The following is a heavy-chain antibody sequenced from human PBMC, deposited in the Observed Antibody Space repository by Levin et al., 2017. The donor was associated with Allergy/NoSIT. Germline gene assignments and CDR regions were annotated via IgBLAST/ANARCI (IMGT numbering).Heavy chain of an antibody. Sequence: SVKVSCKASGGTFRNYAVSWVRQAPGHGLEWVGGFMPIFGTTRDTEKFQGRVTFTVDEPRSTAYMELSSLRSEDTAMYYCVRATNDGSGFFWQYMYLDLWGRGTLLIVSS. CDR3: VRATNDGSGFFWQYMYLDL. CDR1: GGTFRNYA. CDR2: FMPIFGTT. V-gene: IGHV1-69*13. J-gene: IGHJ2*01. D-gene: IGHD3-22*01.